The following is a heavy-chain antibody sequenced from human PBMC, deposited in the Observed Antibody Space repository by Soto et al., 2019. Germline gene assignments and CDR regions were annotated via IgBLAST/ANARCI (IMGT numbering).Heavy chain of an antibody. J-gene: IGHJ5*02. V-gene: IGHV1-18*01. CDR1: GYTFTSYD. CDR2: MSTSNGNT. Sequence: QVQLVQSGAEVKKPGASVKVSCKASGYTFTSYDISWVRQAPGQGLEWMGWMSTSNGNTNYAQKLQGRVTMTTDTSTSTANMELRSLRPDDTAVYFGARDRNWVDPWGQGTLVTVS. CDR3: ARDRNWVDP.